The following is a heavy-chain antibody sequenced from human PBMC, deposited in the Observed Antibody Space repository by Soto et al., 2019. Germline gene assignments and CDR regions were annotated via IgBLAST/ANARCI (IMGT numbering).Heavy chain of an antibody. Sequence: EAQLVGSGGKVVQPGGSVSLSCVASGFPFNTSDMNWVRQAPGKGLEWISHISYNGRDTKYADSVKGRFTISRDNVNNSLHLHMTSLRVEDTGLYYCAGHVESAYREDDSDWSAPWGQGTPVSVSS. CDR3: AGHVESAYREDDSDWSAP. CDR1: GFPFNTSD. CDR2: ISYNGRDT. V-gene: IGHV3-48*03. J-gene: IGHJ5*02. D-gene: IGHD3-16*01.